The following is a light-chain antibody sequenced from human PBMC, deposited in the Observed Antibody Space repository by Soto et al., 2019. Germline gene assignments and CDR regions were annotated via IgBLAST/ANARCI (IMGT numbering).Light chain of an antibody. J-gene: IGLJ1*01. CDR3: SAYTSANRLFV. CDR2: DVA. CDR1: SSDIGRTYY. V-gene: IGLV2-14*03. Sequence: QSALTQPASVSESPGQSITISCTGSSSDIGRTYYVSWYQHHPGKAPKLIIFDVANRASGVSSLFSGSKSGNTASLVISGLQPGVEADYYCSAYTSANRLFVFGSGTKLTVL.